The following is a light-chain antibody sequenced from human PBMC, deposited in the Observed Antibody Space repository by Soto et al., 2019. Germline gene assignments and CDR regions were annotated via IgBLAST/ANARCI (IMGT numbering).Light chain of an antibody. CDR1: SSDVGGYNY. CDR2: EVS. CDR3: CSYAGSYSWV. V-gene: IGLV2-11*01. Sequence: QSVLTQPRSASGSPGQSVTISCTGTSSDVGGYNYVSWYQQHPGKAPKLMIYEVSKRPSGVPDRFSGSKSGNTASLTVSGLQAEDEADYYCCSYAGSYSWVFGGGTQLTVL. J-gene: IGLJ3*02.